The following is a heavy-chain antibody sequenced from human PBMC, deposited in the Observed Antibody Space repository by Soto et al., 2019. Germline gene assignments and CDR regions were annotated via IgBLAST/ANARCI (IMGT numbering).Heavy chain of an antibody. V-gene: IGHV3-23*01. D-gene: IGHD3-22*01. J-gene: IGHJ5*02. CDR1: GFTFSSYA. CDR3: AKAISGYLQGKWFDP. CDR2: ISGSGGST. Sequence: GGSLRLSCAASGFTFSSYAMSWVRQAPGKGLEWVSAISGSGGSTYYADSVKGRLTISRDNSKNTLYLQMNSLRAEDTAVYYCAKAISGYLQGKWFDPWGQGTLVTVSS.